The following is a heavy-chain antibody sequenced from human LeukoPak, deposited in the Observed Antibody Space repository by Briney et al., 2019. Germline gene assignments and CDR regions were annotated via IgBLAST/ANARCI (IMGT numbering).Heavy chain of an antibody. CDR2: IYHSGST. CDR3: ARKWHCSSTSCSSTFDY. J-gene: IGHJ4*02. CDR1: GGSISSSNW. V-gene: IGHV4-4*02. Sequence: SETLSLTCAVSGGSISSSNWWSWVRQPPGKGLEWIGEIYHSGSTNYNPSLKSRVTISVDKSKNQFSLKLSSVTAADTAVYYCARKWHCSSTSCSSTFDYWGQGTLVTVSS. D-gene: IGHD2-2*01.